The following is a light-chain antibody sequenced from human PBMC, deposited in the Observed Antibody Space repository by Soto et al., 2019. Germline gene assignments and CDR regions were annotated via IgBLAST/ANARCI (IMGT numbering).Light chain of an antibody. J-gene: IGLJ3*02. Sequence: QSALTQPASVSGSPGQSITISCTGTSSDVGAYNYVSWYQQHPGIAPKLMIYEVSNRPSGVSNRFSGSKSGNTASLTISGLQAEDEADYYCSSYTSSSTRVFGGGTKVTVL. V-gene: IGLV2-14*01. CDR2: EVS. CDR1: SSDVGAYNY. CDR3: SSYTSSSTRV.